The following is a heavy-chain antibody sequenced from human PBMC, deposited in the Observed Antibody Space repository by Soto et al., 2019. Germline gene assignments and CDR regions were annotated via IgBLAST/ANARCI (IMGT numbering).Heavy chain of an antibody. CDR1: GFTVSSNY. CDR2: IYSGGST. CDR3: ARGHTIFGVVIPQSD. J-gene: IGHJ4*02. Sequence: AGGSLRLSCAASGFTVSSNYMSWVRQAPGKGLEWVSVIYSGGSTYYADSVKGRFTISRDNSKNTLYLQMNSLRAEDTAVYYCARGHTIFGVVIPQSDWGQGTLVTVSS. D-gene: IGHD3-3*01. V-gene: IGHV3-53*01.